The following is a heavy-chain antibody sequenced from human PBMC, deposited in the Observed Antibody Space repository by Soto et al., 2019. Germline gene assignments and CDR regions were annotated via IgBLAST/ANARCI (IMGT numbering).Heavy chain of an antibody. CDR3: GNTRQDGLTMIVVIIAEYLQH. Sequence: PGGSLRLSCAASGFTFNNYAMSWVREAPVKVLEWVSAISGSGCSTYYADSVKCRFTISRDNSKNTRYLQMNSLRNEDTAVYYCGNTRQDGLTMIVVIIAEYLQHWG. J-gene: IGHJ1*01. D-gene: IGHD3-22*01. CDR1: GFTFNNYA. V-gene: IGHV3-23*01. CDR2: ISGSGCST.